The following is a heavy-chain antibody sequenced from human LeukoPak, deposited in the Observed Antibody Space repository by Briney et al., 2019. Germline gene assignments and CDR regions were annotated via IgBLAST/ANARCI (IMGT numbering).Heavy chain of an antibody. CDR2: IIPILGIA. V-gene: IGHV1-69*04. CDR3: ARDRPLITLYYYYGMDV. J-gene: IGHJ6*02. CDR1: GGTFSSYA. D-gene: IGHD1-14*01. Sequence: SVKVSCKASGGTFSSYAISWVRQAPGQGLEWMGRIIPILGIANYAQKFQGRVTITADKSTSTAYMELSSLRSEDTAVYYCARDRPLITLYYYYGMDVWGQGTTVTVSS.